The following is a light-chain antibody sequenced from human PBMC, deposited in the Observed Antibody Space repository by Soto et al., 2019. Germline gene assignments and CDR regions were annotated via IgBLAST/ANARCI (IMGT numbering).Light chain of an antibody. J-gene: IGLJ1*01. CDR1: SSDIGSYDH. CDR3: ISYTDRQSYL. Sequence: QSALTQPASVSGSPGQSITISCSGTSSDIGSYDHVAWYQQFPGKSPKLIIYAVSDRPSGVSDRFSGSKSGISASLTISGLQTEDEADYYCISYTDRQSYLFGPGTKVT. V-gene: IGLV2-14*03. CDR2: AVS.